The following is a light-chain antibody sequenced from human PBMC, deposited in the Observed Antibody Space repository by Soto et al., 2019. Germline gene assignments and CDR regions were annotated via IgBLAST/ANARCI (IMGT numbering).Light chain of an antibody. V-gene: IGKV1-9*01. Sequence: DIPLTQSPSFLSASIGDRVTITCRASQDISSYLAWYQQKPGKAPKLLIYAASTLQSGVPSRFSGSGSGTEFALTLSSLQPEDFATYYCQQLNSYPRTFGQGTKVEIK. CDR1: QDISSY. J-gene: IGKJ1*01. CDR3: QQLNSYPRT. CDR2: AAS.